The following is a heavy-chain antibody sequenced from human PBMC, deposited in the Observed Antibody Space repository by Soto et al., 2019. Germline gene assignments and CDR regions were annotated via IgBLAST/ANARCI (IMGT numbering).Heavy chain of an antibody. V-gene: IGHV5-51*01. J-gene: IGHJ6*02. Sequence: GESLKISCKGSGYSFTSYWIGWVRQMPGKGLEWMGIIYPGDSDTRYSPSFQGQVTISADKSISTAYLQWSSLKASDTAMYYCARQPGHHTAMAPGNYYGMDVWGQGTTVTVSS. CDR2: IYPGDSDT. CDR1: GYSFTSYW. CDR3: ARQPGHHTAMAPGNYYGMDV. D-gene: IGHD5-18*01.